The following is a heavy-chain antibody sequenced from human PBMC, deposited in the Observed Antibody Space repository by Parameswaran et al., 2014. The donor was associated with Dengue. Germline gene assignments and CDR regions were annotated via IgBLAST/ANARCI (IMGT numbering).Heavy chain of an antibody. CDR2: ISRTSSHT. CDR3: ARPATTFYYFDS. Sequence: VRQAPGKGLEWISYISRTSSHTSYADSVKGRFTISRDNAKNSVYLQMNSLRAEDTAVYYCARPATTFYYFDSWGQGTLVTVSS. J-gene: IGHJ4*02. D-gene: IGHD1-1*01. V-gene: IGHV3-11*03.